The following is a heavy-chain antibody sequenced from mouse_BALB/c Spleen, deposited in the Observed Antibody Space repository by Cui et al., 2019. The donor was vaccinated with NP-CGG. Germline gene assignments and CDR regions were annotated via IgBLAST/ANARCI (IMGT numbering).Heavy chain of an antibody. CDR3: ARYDYYGSSYFDY. Sequence: QVQLPQPAAELAQPGAAVKMSGKASGYTFTSYWMHWVKQRPGRGLEWIGRIDPNSGGTKYNEKFKSKATLTVDKPSSTAYMQLSSLTSEDSAVYYCARYDYYGSSYFDYWGQGTTLTVSS. CDR1: GYTFTSYW. D-gene: IGHD1-1*01. CDR2: IDPNSGGT. J-gene: IGHJ2*01. V-gene: IGHV1-72*01.